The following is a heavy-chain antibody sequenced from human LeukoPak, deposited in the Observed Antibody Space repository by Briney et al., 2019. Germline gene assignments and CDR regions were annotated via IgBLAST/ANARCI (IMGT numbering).Heavy chain of an antibody. Sequence: GGSLRLSCAASGFTFSSYGMSWVRQAPGKGLEWVSAISGGGGSTYYADSVKGRFTISRDNSKNTLYLQMNSLRAEDTAVYYCARGPGLAVTGTDWGQGTLVTVSS. J-gene: IGHJ4*02. D-gene: IGHD6-19*01. CDR2: ISGGGGST. V-gene: IGHV3-23*01. CDR3: ARGPGLAVTGTD. CDR1: GFTFSSYG.